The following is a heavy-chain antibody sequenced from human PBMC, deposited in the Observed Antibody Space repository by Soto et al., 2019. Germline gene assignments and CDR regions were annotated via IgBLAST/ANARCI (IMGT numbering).Heavy chain of an antibody. D-gene: IGHD1-7*01. CDR3: ARDGLSITGTTLSRFDP. CDR2: ISAYNGNT. Sequence: ASVKVPCKASGYTFTSYGISWVRQAPGQGLEWMGWISAYNGNTNYAQKLQGRFTMTTDPSTSTAYMELRSLRSHHTAVYYCARDGLSITGTTLSRFDPWGQGTLVTVSS. CDR1: GYTFTSYG. J-gene: IGHJ5*02. V-gene: IGHV1-18*01.